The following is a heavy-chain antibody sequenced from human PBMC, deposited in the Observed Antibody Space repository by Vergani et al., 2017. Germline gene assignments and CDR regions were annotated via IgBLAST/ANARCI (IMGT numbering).Heavy chain of an antibody. Sequence: QVQLQESGPGLVKPSETLSLTCTVSGGSVSSGSYYWSWIRQPPGKGLEWIGYIYYSGSTNYNPSLKSRVTISVDTSKNQFSLKLSSVTAADTAVYYCARLLSGSYRPYYFGYWGQGTLVSVSS. CDR2: IYYSGST. CDR1: GGSVSSGSYY. J-gene: IGHJ4*02. D-gene: IGHD1-26*01. CDR3: ARLLSGSYRPYYFGY. V-gene: IGHV4-61*01.